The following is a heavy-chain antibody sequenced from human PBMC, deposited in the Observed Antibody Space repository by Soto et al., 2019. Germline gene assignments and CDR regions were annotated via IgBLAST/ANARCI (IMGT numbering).Heavy chain of an antibody. Sequence: VPLTGALGGGSVSGGGYYWSWIRQHPGKGLEWIGYIYYSGSTYYNPSLKSRVTISVDTSKNQFSLKLSSVTAADTAVYYCARGAINTIFGVVIPSNYYFDYWGQGTLVTVSS. CDR2: IYYSGST. J-gene: IGHJ4*02. CDR1: GGSVSGGGYY. D-gene: IGHD3-3*01. CDR3: ARGAINTIFGVVIPSNYYFDY. V-gene: IGHV4-31*11.